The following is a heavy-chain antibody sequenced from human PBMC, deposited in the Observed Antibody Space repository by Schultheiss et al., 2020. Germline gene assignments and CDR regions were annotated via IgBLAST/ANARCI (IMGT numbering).Heavy chain of an antibody. CDR2: IYTSGST. CDR3: ARTIYCSDGSCPLQH. D-gene: IGHD2-15*01. J-gene: IGHJ1*01. CDR1: GGSISSYY. Sequence: GSLRLSCTVSGGSISSYYWSWIRQPAGKGLEWIGRIYTSGSTYYNPSLKSRVTMSVDTSKNQFSLKLSSVTAADTAVYYCARTIYCSDGSCPLQHWGQGTLVTVSS. V-gene: IGHV4-4*07.